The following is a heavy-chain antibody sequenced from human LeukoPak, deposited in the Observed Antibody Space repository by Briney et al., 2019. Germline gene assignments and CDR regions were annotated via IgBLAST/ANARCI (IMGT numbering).Heavy chain of an antibody. CDR3: ARGVAGAKDYFDF. D-gene: IGHD1-26*01. CDR2: FYYGGST. V-gene: IGHV4-59*01. CDR1: GGSISSYY. J-gene: IGHJ4*02. Sequence: SETLSLTCSVSGGSISSYYWNWIRQPPGRGLEWIGYFYYGGSTNYNPSLKSRVTISVDTSKNQFSLKLSSVTAADTAVYYCARGVAGAKDYFDFWGQGTLVTVSS.